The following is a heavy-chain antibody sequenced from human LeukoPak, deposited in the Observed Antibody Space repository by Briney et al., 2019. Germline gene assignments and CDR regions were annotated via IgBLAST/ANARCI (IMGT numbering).Heavy chain of an antibody. D-gene: IGHD2-2*01. V-gene: IGHV3-33*06. CDR3: AKSPGGVVSTSFGN. Sequence: GGSLRLSCAASGFTFSSYGMHWVRQAPGKGLEWVAVIWYDGSNKYYADSVKGRFTISRDNSKNTLYLQMNSLRAEDTAVYYCAKSPGGVVSTSFGNWGQGTLVTVSS. CDR1: GFTFSSYG. CDR2: IWYDGSNK. J-gene: IGHJ4*02.